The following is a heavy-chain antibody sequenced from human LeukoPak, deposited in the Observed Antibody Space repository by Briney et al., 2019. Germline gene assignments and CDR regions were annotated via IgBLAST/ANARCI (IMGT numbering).Heavy chain of an antibody. J-gene: IGHJ6*02. CDR3: ARVAPLESYGMDV. D-gene: IGHD1-1*01. CDR1: GGSISSYY. Sequence: SETLSLTCTVSGGSISSYYWSWIRQPPGKGLEWIGCIYYSGSTNYNPSLKSRVTISVDTSKNQFSLKLSSVTAADTAVYYCARVAPLESYGMDVWGQGTTVTVSS. CDR2: IYYSGST. V-gene: IGHV4-59*01.